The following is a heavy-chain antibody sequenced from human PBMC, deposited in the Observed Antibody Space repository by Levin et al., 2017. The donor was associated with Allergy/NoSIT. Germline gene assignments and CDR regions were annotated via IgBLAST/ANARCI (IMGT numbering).Heavy chain of an antibody. CDR3: AKGEAVTAFTCDY. J-gene: IGHJ4*02. V-gene: IGHV3-23*01. CDR1: GFTFSSYP. Sequence: SCAASGFTFSSYPMTWVRQAPGKGLEWVTSIVGNGGTTYYADSVKGRFTISRDNSKNTLYLQMSSLRAEDTAVYYCAKGEAVTAFTCDYWGQGTLVTVSS. D-gene: IGHD6-19*01. CDR2: IVGNGGTT.